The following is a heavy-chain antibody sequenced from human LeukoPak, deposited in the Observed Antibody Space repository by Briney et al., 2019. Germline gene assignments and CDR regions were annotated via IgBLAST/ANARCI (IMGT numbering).Heavy chain of an antibody. J-gene: IGHJ4*02. CDR1: GFTFSSYG. CDR3: ASNVDIVATTDY. CDR2: ISYDGSNK. V-gene: IGHV3-30*03. D-gene: IGHD5-12*01. Sequence: GRSLRLSCAASGFTFSSYGMHWVRQAPGKGLEWVAVISYDGSNKYYADSAKGRFTISRDNSKNTLYLQMNSLRAEDTAVYYCASNVDIVATTDYWGQGTLVTVSS.